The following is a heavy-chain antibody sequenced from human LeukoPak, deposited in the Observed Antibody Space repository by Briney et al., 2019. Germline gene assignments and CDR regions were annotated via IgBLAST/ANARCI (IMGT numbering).Heavy chain of an antibody. Sequence: SVKVSCKASGGTFSSYTISWVRQAPGQGLEWMGRIIPILGIANYAQKFQGRVTITADKSTSTAYMELSSLRSEDTAVYYCARESLTILGVVIMDYWGQGTLVTVSS. V-gene: IGHV1-69*04. J-gene: IGHJ4*02. D-gene: IGHD3-3*01. CDR1: GGTFSSYT. CDR3: ARESLTILGVVIMDY. CDR2: IIPILGIA.